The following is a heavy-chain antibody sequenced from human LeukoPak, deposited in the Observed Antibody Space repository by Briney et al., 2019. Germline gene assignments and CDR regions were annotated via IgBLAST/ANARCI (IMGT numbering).Heavy chain of an antibody. Sequence: GGSLRLSCAASGFTFSSYAMSWVRQAPGKGLEWVSAISGSGGSTYYADSVKGRFTISRDNAKNSLYLQMNSLRAEDTALYHCAREWGSRNRYFDYWGQGTLVTVSS. V-gene: IGHV3-23*01. J-gene: IGHJ4*02. CDR1: GFTFSSYA. CDR2: ISGSGGST. D-gene: IGHD1-14*01. CDR3: AREWGSRNRYFDY.